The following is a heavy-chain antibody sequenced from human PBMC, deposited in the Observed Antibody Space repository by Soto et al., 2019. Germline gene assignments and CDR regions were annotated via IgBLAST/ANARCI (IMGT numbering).Heavy chain of an antibody. J-gene: IGHJ3*02. CDR3: ARRRNYEAFDI. D-gene: IGHD1-7*01. V-gene: IGHV4-34*01. CDR1: GGSFSGYY. CDR2: INHSGST. Sequence: SETLSLTCAVYGGSFSGYYWSWIRQPPGKGLEWIGEINHSGSTNYNPSLKSRVTISVDTSKNQFSLKLSSVTAADTAVYYCARRRNYEAFDIWGQGTMVTVSS.